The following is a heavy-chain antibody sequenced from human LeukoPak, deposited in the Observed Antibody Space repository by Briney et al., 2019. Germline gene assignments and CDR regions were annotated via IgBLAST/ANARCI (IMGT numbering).Heavy chain of an antibody. V-gene: IGHV4-39*07. D-gene: IGHD2-15*01. J-gene: IGHJ6*02. CDR3: ARDSMVAASPFNGMDV. Sequence: SETLSLTCTVSGGSISSSSYYWGWIRQPPGKGLEWIGSIYYSGSTYYNPSLKSRVTISVDTSKNQFSLKLSSVTAADTAVYYCARDSMVAASPFNGMDVWGQGTTVTVSS. CDR2: IYYSGST. CDR1: GGSISSSSYY.